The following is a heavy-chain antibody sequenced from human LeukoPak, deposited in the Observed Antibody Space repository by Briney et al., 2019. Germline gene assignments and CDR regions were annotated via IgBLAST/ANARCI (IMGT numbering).Heavy chain of an antibody. V-gene: IGHV4-4*02. CDR3: ARFYNDFWSDKHWATDAFDI. Sequence: SETLSLTCAVSGASISSTDWWSWVRQPPGKGLGWIGQIYHGGSTNFNPSLKSRVTMSVDKSKNQFSLKLNSVTAADTAVYYCARFYNDFWSDKHWATDAFDIWGQGTMVTVSS. CDR1: GASISSTDW. J-gene: IGHJ3*02. D-gene: IGHD3-3*01. CDR2: IYHGGST.